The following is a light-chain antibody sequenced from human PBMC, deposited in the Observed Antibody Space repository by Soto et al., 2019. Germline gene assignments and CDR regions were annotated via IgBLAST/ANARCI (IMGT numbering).Light chain of an antibody. Sequence: SYELTQPPSVSVSPGQTASITCSGDKLGEKYVSWYQQKPGQSPVLVIYQDNKRPSVIPERFSGSNSGNAATLTISGTQAMDEADYYCRVWDSSTDVLFGGGTKLTVL. V-gene: IGLV3-1*01. J-gene: IGLJ2*01. CDR3: RVWDSSTDVL. CDR1: KLGEKY. CDR2: QDN.